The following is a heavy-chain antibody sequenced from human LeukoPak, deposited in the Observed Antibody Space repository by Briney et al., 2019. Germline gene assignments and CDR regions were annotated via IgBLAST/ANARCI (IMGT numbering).Heavy chain of an antibody. D-gene: IGHD1-26*01. CDR1: GGSISSSSYY. V-gene: IGHV4-39*01. CDR2: IYYSGST. CDR3: ARHYKTRVGATYRIDP. Sequence: SETLSLTCTVSGGSISSSSYYWGWIRQPPGKGLEWIGSIYYSGSTYYNPSLKSRVTISVDTSKNHFSLKLSSVTAADTAVYYCARHYKTRVGATYRIDPWGQGTLVTVSS. J-gene: IGHJ5*02.